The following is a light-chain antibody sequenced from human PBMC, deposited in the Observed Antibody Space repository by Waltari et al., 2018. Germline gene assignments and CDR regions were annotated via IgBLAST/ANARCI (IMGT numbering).Light chain of an antibody. Sequence: EIVLTQSPGTLSLSPGERVTLSCRASQSVRGSLAWYQQKAGQAPRLLIYGASSRATGIPDRFSGGGSGTDFSLTISRLEPEDFAVYYCQHYVRLPATFGQGTKVEI. V-gene: IGKV3-20*01. CDR3: QHYVRLPAT. CDR1: QSVRGS. J-gene: IGKJ1*01. CDR2: GAS.